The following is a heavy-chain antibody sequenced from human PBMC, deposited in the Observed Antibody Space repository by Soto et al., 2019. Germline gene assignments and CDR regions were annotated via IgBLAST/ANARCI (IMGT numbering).Heavy chain of an antibody. J-gene: IGHJ4*02. CDR2: INAANGNT. V-gene: IGHV1-3*01. CDR1: GDTFTTYA. D-gene: IGHD7-27*01. CDR3: ASRAGLTGDPLDS. Sequence: GASVKVSCKASGDTFTTYAIHWVRQAPGQRLEWMGWINAANGNTKYSQNFQGRVTITRDTSASTACMEVSSLRSEDTALYYCASRAGLTGDPLDSWGQGTLVTVSS.